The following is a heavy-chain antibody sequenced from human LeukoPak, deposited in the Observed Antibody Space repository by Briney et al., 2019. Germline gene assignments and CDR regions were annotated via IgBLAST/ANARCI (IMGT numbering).Heavy chain of an antibody. CDR2: ISGSGGST. Sequence: GGSLRLSCAASGFTFSSYAMSWVRQAPGKGLEWVSAISGSGGSTYYADSVKGRFTISRDNSKNTLYLQMNSLRAEDTAVCYCAKDPVLRYFDWLLSYFGYWGQGTLVTVSS. V-gene: IGHV3-23*01. D-gene: IGHD3-9*01. CDR3: AKDPVLRYFDWLLSYFGY. J-gene: IGHJ4*02. CDR1: GFTFSSYA.